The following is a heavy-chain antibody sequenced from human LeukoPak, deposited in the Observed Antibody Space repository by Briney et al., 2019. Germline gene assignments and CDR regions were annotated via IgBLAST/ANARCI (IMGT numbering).Heavy chain of an antibody. J-gene: IGHJ6*03. CDR1: GGSISSSSYY. D-gene: IGHD1-26*01. V-gene: IGHV4-61*01. CDR2: IYYSGST. Sequence: PSETLSLTCTVSGGSISSSSYYWSWIRQPPGKGLEWIGYIYYSGSTNYNPSLKSRVTISVDTSKNQFSLKLSSVTAADTAVYYCARDATPKWVHYYYMDVWGKGTTVTVSS. CDR3: ARDATPKWVHYYYMDV.